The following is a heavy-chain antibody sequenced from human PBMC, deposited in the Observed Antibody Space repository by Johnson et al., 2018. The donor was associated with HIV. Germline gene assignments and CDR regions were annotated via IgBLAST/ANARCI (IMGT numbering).Heavy chain of an antibody. V-gene: IGHV3-30*04. J-gene: IGHJ3*01. Sequence: VQLVESGGGVVQPGGSLTLTCEASGFAFSNSALHWVRQAPGKGLEWVAVISDDAVSKHYGDSVKGRFSISRDNSKNTVDLRMNSLRSEDTAVYWCAKGLRWIDAYDFWGQGTMVAVSS. CDR2: ISDDAVSK. D-gene: IGHD4-23*01. CDR3: AKGLRWIDAYDF. CDR1: GFAFSNSA.